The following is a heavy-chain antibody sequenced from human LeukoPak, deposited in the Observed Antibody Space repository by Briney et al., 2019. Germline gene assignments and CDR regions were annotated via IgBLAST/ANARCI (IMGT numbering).Heavy chain of an antibody. D-gene: IGHD6-19*01. Sequence: ASVKVSCKASGYXFTGYYIHWVRQAPGQGLEWMGWINPNSGGTNYAQKFQGRVTMTRDTSISTAYMELSRLRSDDTAVYYCARADSGWSYYFDYWGQGTLVTVSS. CDR1: GYXFTGYY. CDR2: INPNSGGT. V-gene: IGHV1-2*02. CDR3: ARADSGWSYYFDY. J-gene: IGHJ4*02.